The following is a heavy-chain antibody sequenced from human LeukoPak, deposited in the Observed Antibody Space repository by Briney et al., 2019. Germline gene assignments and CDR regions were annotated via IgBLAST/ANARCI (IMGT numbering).Heavy chain of an antibody. Sequence: PGGSLGLSCAASGFTFSSYAMHWVRQAPGKGLEWVAVISYDGSNKYYADSVKGRFTISRDNSKNTLYLQMNSLRAEDTAVYYCAREGETAAAGFDYWGQGTLVTVSS. D-gene: IGHD6-13*01. V-gene: IGHV3-30*01. CDR2: ISYDGSNK. J-gene: IGHJ4*02. CDR3: AREGETAAAGFDY. CDR1: GFTFSSYA.